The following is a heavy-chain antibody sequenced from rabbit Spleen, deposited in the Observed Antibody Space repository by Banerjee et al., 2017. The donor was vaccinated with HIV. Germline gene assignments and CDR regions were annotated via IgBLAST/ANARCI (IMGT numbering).Heavy chain of an antibody. V-gene: IGHV1S45*01. J-gene: IGHJ4*01. CDR3: ARETGYGGYGDANL. Sequence: QEQLEESGGDLVKPEGSLTLTCTASGFSFSSRYYMCWVRQAPGKGLEWIACIASGSSGDTYYANWAKGRFTISKTSSTTVTLQMTSLTAADTATYFCARETGYGGYGDANLLGQGTLVTVS. CDR2: IASGSSGDT. CDR1: GFSFSSRYY. D-gene: IGHD6-1*01.